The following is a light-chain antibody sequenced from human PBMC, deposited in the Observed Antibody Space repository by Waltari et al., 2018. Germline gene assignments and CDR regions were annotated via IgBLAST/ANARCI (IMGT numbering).Light chain of an antibody. CDR3: QQYYSLPLYT. J-gene: IGKJ2*01. V-gene: IGKV4-1*01. Sequence: DIVLTLSPDPLAVSLGERAPITCKSSQRVFYSPNNTNYLGWDQQKPGQPPKLLLNRASTRESGVPDRFSGSGSGTNFTLTISSLQAEDVAVYYCQQYYSLPLYTFGQGTKLEIK. CDR2: RAS. CDR1: QRVFYSPNNTNY.